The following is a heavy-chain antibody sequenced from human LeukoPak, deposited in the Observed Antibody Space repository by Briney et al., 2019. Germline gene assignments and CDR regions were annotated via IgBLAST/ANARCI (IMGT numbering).Heavy chain of an antibody. V-gene: IGHV3-33*06. CDR3: AKDLQPLDYSGSSTWFDP. Sequence: GRSLRLSCAASGFTFSSYGMHWVRQAPGKGLEWVAVIWYDGSNKYYADSVKGRFTISRDNSKNTLYLQMNSLRAEDTAVYYCAKDLQPLDYSGSSTWFDPWGQGTLVTVSS. CDR1: GFTFSSYG. CDR2: IWYDGSNK. D-gene: IGHD4-11*01. J-gene: IGHJ5*02.